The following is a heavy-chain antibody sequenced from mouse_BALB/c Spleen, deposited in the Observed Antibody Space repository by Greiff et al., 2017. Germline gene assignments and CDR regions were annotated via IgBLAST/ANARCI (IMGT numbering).Heavy chain of an antibody. CDR2: IWWNDNK. J-gene: IGHJ4*01. V-gene: IGHV8-11*01. Sequence: QVTLKVSGPGILQPSQTLSLTCSFSGFSLSTYGIGVGWIRQPSGKGLEWLAHIWWNDNKYYNTALKSRLTISKDTSNNQVFLKIASVDTADTATYYCARSYSSGYVDYYAMDYWGQGTSVTVSS. D-gene: IGHD3-1*01. CDR3: ARSYSSGYVDYYAMDY. CDR1: GFSLSTYGIG.